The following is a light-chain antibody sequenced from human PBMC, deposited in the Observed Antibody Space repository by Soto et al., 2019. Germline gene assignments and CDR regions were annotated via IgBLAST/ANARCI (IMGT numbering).Light chain of an antibody. V-gene: IGLV2-14*01. Sequence: QSVLTQPASESGSPGQSITISCTGTSSDVGGYNYVSWYQQHPGKAPKLMIYAVTDRPSGVSSRFSGSKSGNTASLTISGLQAEDEADYYCSSYTSSSTLFGTGTKVTVL. CDR2: AVT. CDR3: SSYTSSSTL. CDR1: SSDVGGYNY. J-gene: IGLJ1*01.